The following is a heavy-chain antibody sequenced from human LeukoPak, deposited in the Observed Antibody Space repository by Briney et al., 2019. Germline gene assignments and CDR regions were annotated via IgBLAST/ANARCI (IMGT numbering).Heavy chain of an antibody. V-gene: IGHV3-7*01. CDR3: AKEGAYPIITYDS. D-gene: IGHD3-10*01. J-gene: IGHJ5*01. Sequence: GGSLRLSCAASGFSFSSYWMSWVRQAPGKGLEWVADIKQDGTEKYYVDSVKGRFTISRDNAKKSLYLQMDSLRAEDTAVYYCAKEGAYPIITYDSWGQGALVTVSS. CDR1: GFSFSSYW. CDR2: IKQDGTEK.